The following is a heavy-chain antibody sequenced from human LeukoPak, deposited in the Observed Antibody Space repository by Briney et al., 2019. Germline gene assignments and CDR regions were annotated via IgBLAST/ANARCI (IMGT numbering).Heavy chain of an antibody. D-gene: IGHD1-26*01. V-gene: IGHV4-4*07. CDR1: GGSISSSY. Sequence: SETLSLICTVSGGSISSSYWSWIRQSAGKGLEWIGRIYTSGSSNYNPSLKSRITMSVDTSKSEFSLKLTSVTAADTAVYYCARGGSYFYDYYMDVWGKGATVTVSS. CDR2: IYTSGSS. J-gene: IGHJ6*03. CDR3: ARGGSYFYDYYMDV.